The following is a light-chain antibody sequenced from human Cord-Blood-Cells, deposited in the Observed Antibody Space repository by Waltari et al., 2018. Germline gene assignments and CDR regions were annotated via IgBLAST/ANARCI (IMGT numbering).Light chain of an antibody. V-gene: IGKV3-11*01. J-gene: IGKJ4*01. CDR3: QQRSNWPLT. CDR1: PRVSSY. Sequence: EIVFTQSPATLSLSPGERATLSCRASPRVSSYLAWYQQKPGQAPRHLLYDASNRATGIPARFSGSGSGTDFTLTISSLEPEDFAVYYCQQRSNWPLTFGGGTKVEIK. CDR2: DAS.